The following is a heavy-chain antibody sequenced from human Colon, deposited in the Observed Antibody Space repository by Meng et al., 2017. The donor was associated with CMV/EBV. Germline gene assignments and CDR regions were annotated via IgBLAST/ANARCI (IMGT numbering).Heavy chain of an antibody. CDR3: ATGSSQAWELLHY. Sequence: QVQLQQGGDCMLKPSDTLSLTCTVYVGSFSNYFWTWIRPPPGKGLEWIGEIYHSQLNYNPSLKSRVTISRDTSKNQFSLKLSSVTAADTAVYYCATGSSQAWELLHYWGQGTLVTVSS. D-gene: IGHD1-26*01. J-gene: IGHJ4*02. CDR1: VGSFSNYF. CDR2: IYHSQL. V-gene: IGHV4-34*02.